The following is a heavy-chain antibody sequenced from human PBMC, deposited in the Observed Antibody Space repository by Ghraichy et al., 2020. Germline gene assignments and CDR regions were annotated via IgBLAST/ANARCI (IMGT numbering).Heavy chain of an antibody. D-gene: IGHD2-15*01. CDR1: GGSISSSSYY. CDR2: LYYSGIT. V-gene: IGHV4-39*02. CDR3: AGEIGPHCSDGNCYSRY. Sequence: SQTLSLTCTVSGGSISSSSYYWGWIRQPPGKGLEWIGSLYYSGITYYNPSLKSRVTISVDTFNNQYSLKLNSVTAADTALYYCAGEIGPHCSDGNCYSRYWGQGILVTVFS. J-gene: IGHJ4*02.